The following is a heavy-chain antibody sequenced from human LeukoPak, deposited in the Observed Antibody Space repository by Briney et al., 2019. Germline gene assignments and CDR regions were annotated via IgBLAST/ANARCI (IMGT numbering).Heavy chain of an antibody. CDR3: ARGDSSGYYRYWYFDL. CDR2: IYYSGST. V-gene: IGHV4-31*03. CDR1: GGSISSGGYY. D-gene: IGHD3-22*01. J-gene: IGHJ2*01. Sequence: PSQTLSLTCTVSGGSISSGGYYWSWIRQHPGKGLEWFGYIYYSGSTYYNPSLKSRVTISVDTSKNQFSLKLSSVTAADTAVYYCARGDSSGYYRYWYFDLWGRGTLVTVSS.